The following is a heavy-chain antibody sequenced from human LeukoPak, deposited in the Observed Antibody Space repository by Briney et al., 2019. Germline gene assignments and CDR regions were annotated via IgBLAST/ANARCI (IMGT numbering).Heavy chain of an antibody. J-gene: IGHJ4*02. CDR1: GGTFTSYA. CDR2: IIPIFGTA. D-gene: IGHD3-22*01. V-gene: IGHV1-69*13. CDR3: ARDSGYYDSSGYYPFEY. Sequence: SVKVSCKASGGTFTSYAISWVRQAPGQGLEWMGGIIPIFGTANYAQKFQGRVTITADESTSTAYMELSSLRSEDTAVYYCARDSGYYDSSGYYPFEYWGQGTLVTVSS.